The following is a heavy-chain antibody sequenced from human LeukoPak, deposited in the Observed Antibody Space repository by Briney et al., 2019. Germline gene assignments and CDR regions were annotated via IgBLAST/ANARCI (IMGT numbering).Heavy chain of an antibody. Sequence: GGSLRLSCAASGFTFSSYWMSWVRQAPGKGLEWVANIKQDGSEKYHVDSVKGRFTISRDNAKNSLYLQMISLRAEDTAVYYCARVGGRYSPLGYWGQGTLVTVSS. CDR2: IKQDGSEK. CDR3: ARVGGRYSPLGY. D-gene: IGHD3-16*02. V-gene: IGHV3-7*03. J-gene: IGHJ4*02. CDR1: GFTFSSYW.